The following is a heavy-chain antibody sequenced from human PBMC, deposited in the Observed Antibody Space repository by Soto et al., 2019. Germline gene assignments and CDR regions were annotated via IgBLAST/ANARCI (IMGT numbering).Heavy chain of an antibody. CDR2: IGTGGDVT. V-gene: IGHV3-23*01. CDR1: GFTFRRYA. J-gene: IGHJ4*02. Sequence: QLLESGGGLLQSGGSLRLSCAASGFTFRRYAMSWVRQAPGKGLEWIATIGTGGDVTYYADSAKGRFTISRDDSKNQLHLQLNNLRVEDTAVYYCASLVNRASDFDYWGQGTLVTVSS. D-gene: IGHD6-6*01. CDR3: ASLVNRASDFDY.